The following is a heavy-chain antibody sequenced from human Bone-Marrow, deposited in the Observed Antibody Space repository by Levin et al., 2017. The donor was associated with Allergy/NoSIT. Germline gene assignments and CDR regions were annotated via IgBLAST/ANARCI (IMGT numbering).Heavy chain of an antibody. V-gene: IGHV3-7*01. Sequence: GGSLRLSCAASGFTFGSYWMTWVRQAPGKGLEWVANIKEDGSEKNYVDSVRGRFSISRDNGNNSLSLQMNSLRAEDTAVYYCARGHARGSWGQGTLVTVSS. CDR2: IKEDGSEK. J-gene: IGHJ5*02. CDR1: GFTFGSYW. CDR3: ARGHARGS. D-gene: IGHD2-8*01.